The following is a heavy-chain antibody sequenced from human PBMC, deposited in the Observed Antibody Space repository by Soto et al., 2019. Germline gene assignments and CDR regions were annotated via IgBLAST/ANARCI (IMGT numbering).Heavy chain of an antibody. D-gene: IGHD3-10*01. CDR1: GFTFSSYA. J-gene: IGHJ4*02. CDR3: AKDPWGSGSSLYYFDY. V-gene: IGHV3-23*01. Sequence: HPGGSLRLSCAASGFTFSSYAMSWVRQAPGKGLEWVSAISGSGGSTYYADSVKGRFTISRDNSKNTLYLQMNSLRAEDTAVYYCAKDPWGSGSSLYYFDYWGQGTLVTVSS. CDR2: ISGSGGST.